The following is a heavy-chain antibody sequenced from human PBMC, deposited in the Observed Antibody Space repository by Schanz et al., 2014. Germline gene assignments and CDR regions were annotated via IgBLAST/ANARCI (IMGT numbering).Heavy chain of an antibody. Sequence: QVQLVESGGGVVQPGGSLRLSCESSGFTFNGHAMHWVRQAPGKGLEWVAVTSYDGSQKYYTDSVKGRFTVSRDNSKNTLYLQMNSLRAEDTAVYYCAKDPYGMDVWGQGTTVTVSS. CDR3: AKDPYGMDV. CDR1: GFTFNGHA. V-gene: IGHV3-30*04. J-gene: IGHJ6*02. CDR2: TSYDGSQK.